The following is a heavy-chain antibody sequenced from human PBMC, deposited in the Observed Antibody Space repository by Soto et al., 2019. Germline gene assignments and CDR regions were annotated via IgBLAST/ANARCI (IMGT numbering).Heavy chain of an antibody. CDR3: AGGSSKSWFDP. Sequence: PSETLSLTCNVSNGSISSSGYYWSWIRQHPGQGLGWIGYIYYSGSTYYNPSLKSRVTISVDTSKNQFSLKLGSVTAADTAIYYCAGGSSKSWFDPWGQGTLVTVSS. D-gene: IGHD6-6*01. CDR2: IYYSGST. V-gene: IGHV4-31*03. J-gene: IGHJ5*02. CDR1: NGSISSSGYY.